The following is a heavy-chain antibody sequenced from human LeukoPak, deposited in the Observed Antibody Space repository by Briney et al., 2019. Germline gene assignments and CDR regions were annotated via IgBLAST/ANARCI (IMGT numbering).Heavy chain of an antibody. Sequence: GGSLRLSCAASGFTFSRAWMSWLRQAPGKGLEWVANIKEDGSEDYYADSVKGRFAISKYNAKNSLYLQMNSLRAEDTAMYYCARDADGYEDWGQGTLVTVSS. CDR2: IKEDGSED. CDR1: GFTFSRAW. D-gene: IGHD5-18*01. CDR3: ARDADGYED. J-gene: IGHJ4*02. V-gene: IGHV3-7*01.